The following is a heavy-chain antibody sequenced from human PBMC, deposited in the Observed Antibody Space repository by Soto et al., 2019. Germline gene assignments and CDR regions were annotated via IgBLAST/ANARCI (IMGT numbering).Heavy chain of an antibody. D-gene: IGHD6-13*01. V-gene: IGHV3-30-3*01. J-gene: IGHJ6*02. CDR3: VRDITGPVSSWYYYYGMDV. Sequence: SLRLSCAASGFTFSSYAMHWVRQAPGKGLEWVAVISYDGSNKYYADSVKGRFTISRDNSKNTLYLQMNSLRAEDTAVYYCVRDITGPVSSWYYYYGMDVWGQGTTVTVSS. CDR2: ISYDGSNK. CDR1: GFTFSSYA.